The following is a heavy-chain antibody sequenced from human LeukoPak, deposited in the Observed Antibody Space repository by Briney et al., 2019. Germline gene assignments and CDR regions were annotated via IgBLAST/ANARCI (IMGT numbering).Heavy chain of an antibody. CDR3: ARERLGVFDY. CDR1: GFTFSSYS. D-gene: IGHD3-3*01. Sequence: PGGSLRLSCAASGFTFSSYSMNWVRQAPGKGLEWVSYISSSSSTIYYADSVKGRFTISRDNAKNTLYLQMNSLRAEDTAVYYCARERLGVFDYWGQGTLVTVSS. J-gene: IGHJ4*02. CDR2: ISSSSSTI. V-gene: IGHV3-48*04.